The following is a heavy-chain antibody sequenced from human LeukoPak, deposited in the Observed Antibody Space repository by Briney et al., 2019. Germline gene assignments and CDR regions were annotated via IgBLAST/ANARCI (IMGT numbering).Heavy chain of an antibody. J-gene: IGHJ4*02. D-gene: IGHD6-13*01. V-gene: IGHV3-7*01. CDR3: ARVLPGIAIEFDY. CDR2: IKQDGSEK. CDR1: GFTFSSYW. Sequence: GGSLRLSCAASGFTFSSYWMSWVRQAPGKGLEWVANIKQDGSEKYYVDSVKGRFTISRDNAKNSLYLQMNSLRAEDTAVYYCARVLPGIAIEFDYWGQGTLVTVSS.